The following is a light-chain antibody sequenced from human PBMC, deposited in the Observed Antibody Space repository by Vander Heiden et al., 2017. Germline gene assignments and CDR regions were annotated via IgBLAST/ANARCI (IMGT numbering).Light chain of an antibody. CDR3: QAWDSSTVV. CDR2: QDN. V-gene: IGLV3-1*01. CDR1: KLGDKY. Sequence: SYELTQPPSVSVSPGQTATITCSGDKLGDKYVCWYQQKPGQSPVLVIYQDNRRPSGIPERFSGSNSGNPATLTISGTQAIDEGDYYCQAWDSSTVVFGGGTKVTVL. J-gene: IGLJ2*01.